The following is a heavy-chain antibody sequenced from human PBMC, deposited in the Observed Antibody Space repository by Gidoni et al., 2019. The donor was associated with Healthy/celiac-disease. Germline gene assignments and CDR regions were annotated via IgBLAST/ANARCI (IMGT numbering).Heavy chain of an antibody. J-gene: IGHJ6*02. CDR1: TFTSYY. CDR3: ARINDGYCSGGSCYSDLYGMDV. Sequence: TFTSYYMHWVRQAPGQGLEWMGIINPSGGSTSYAQKFQGRVTMTRDTSTSTVYMELSSLRSEDTAVYYCARINDGYCSGGSCYSDLYGMDVWGQGTTVTVSS. CDR2: INPSGGST. V-gene: IGHV1-46*01. D-gene: IGHD2-15*01.